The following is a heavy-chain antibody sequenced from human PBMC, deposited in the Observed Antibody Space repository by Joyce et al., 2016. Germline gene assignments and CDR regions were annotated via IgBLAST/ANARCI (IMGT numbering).Heavy chain of an antibody. CDR3: VKYRGRGDGVFFDK. V-gene: IGHV3-9*01. Sequence: VQLVESGVILVQPGRSLRLSCGVSGFTFDDYAMHWVRQAPGKGLEWVSCIIGNTGSMYYADSGKGRFNISRDNAKDSLYLQMNSLRPEDTAFYYCVKYRGRGDGVFFDKWGQGTLVTVSS. CDR1: GFTFDDYA. D-gene: IGHD3-3*01. CDR2: IIGNTGSM. J-gene: IGHJ4*02.